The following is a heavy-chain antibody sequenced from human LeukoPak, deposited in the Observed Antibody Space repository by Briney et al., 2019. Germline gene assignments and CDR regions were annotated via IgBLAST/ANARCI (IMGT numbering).Heavy chain of an antibody. V-gene: IGHV4-30-4*01. D-gene: IGHD1-26*01. CDR1: GGSISSGDYY. J-gene: IGHJ5*02. CDR3: ARVGGISLNWFDP. Sequence: SETLSLTCTVSGGSISSGDYYWSRIRQPPGKGLEWIGYIYYSGSTYYNPSLKSRVTISVDTSKNQFSLKLSSVTAADTAVYYCARVGGISLNWFDPWGQGTLVTVSS. CDR2: IYYSGST.